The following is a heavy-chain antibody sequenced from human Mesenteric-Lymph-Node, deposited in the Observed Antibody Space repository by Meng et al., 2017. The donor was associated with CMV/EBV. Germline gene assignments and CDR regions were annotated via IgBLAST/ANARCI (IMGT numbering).Heavy chain of an antibody. CDR2: ISSSGSTI. CDR3: AKELEAYCGGDCYSYFDY. D-gene: IGHD2-21*01. V-gene: IGHV3-48*04. J-gene: IGHJ4*02. Sequence: GESLKISCAASGFTFIIYSVNWVRQAPGKGLEWVSYISSSGSTIYYADSVKGRFTISRDNAKNSLYLQMNSLRAEDSAVYYCAKELEAYCGGDCYSYFDYWGQGTLVTVSS. CDR1: GFTFIIYS.